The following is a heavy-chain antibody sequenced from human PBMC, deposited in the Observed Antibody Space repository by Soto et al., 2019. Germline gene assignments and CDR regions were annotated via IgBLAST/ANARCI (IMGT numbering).Heavy chain of an antibody. CDR3: ARGDHTNSFRFQQ. J-gene: IGHJ1*01. V-gene: IGHV3-48*01. CDR2: ISSGSTSI. D-gene: IGHD5-18*01. Sequence: EVQLVESGGGLVQPGGSLRLSCAASGFTFSAYSMNWVRQAPGKGLEWVSYISSGSTSIYYTDSVKGRFTVSRDNAKNTLYLQLNSLRAEDTALSFCARGDHTNSFRFQQWGQGTLVIVSS. CDR1: GFTFSAYS.